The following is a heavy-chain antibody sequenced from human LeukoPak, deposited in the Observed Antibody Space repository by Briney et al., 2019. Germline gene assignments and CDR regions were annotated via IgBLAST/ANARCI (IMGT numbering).Heavy chain of an antibody. V-gene: IGHV3-21*01. CDR2: ISSSSSYI. D-gene: IGHD1-20*01. Sequence: PGRSLRLSCAASGFTFSSYWMNWVRQAPGKGLEWVSSISSSSSYIYYADSVKGRFTISRDNAKNSLYLQMNSLRAEDTAVYYCARGYNWNDDDYWGQGTLVTVSS. CDR1: GFTFSSYW. CDR3: ARGYNWNDDDY. J-gene: IGHJ4*02.